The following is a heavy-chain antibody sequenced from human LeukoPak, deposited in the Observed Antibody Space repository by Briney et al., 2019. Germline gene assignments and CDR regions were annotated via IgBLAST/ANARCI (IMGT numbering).Heavy chain of an antibody. V-gene: IGHV3-21*01. CDR1: GFTFSSYS. CDR2: ISSSSSYI. CDR3: ARDRYYGDYPELVDY. Sequence: GGSLRLSCAASGFTFSSYSLNWVRQAPGKGLECVSSISSSSSYIYYADSVKGRFTISRDNAKNSLYLQMNSLRAEDTAVYYCARDRYYGDYPELVDYWGQGTLVTVSS. J-gene: IGHJ4*02. D-gene: IGHD4-17*01.